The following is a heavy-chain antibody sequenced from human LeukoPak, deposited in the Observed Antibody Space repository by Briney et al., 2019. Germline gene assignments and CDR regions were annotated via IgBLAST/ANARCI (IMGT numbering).Heavy chain of an antibody. D-gene: IGHD3-3*01. J-gene: IGHJ4*02. CDR2: ISSSSSTI. CDR1: GFTFSSYS. V-gene: IGHV3-48*04. CDR3: ARDPTIFGVVNYFDY. Sequence: PGGSLRLSCAASGFTFSSYSMNWVRQAPGKGLEWVSYISSSSSTIYYADSVKGRFTISRDNAKNSLYLQMNSLRAEDTAVYYCARDPTIFGVVNYFDYWGQGTLVTVSS.